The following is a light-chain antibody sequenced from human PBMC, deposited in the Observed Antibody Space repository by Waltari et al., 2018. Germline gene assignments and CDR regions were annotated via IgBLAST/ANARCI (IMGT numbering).Light chain of an antibody. J-gene: IGKJ1*01. CDR3: QQRSNWPRT. Sequence: CRASTSVTNSLAGYQQKHGQATRLLMYSASNRTTGVPARLSGSGSGADFTLTISSLGPEDFAVYYCQQRSNWPRTFGQGTKVEIK. CDR2: SAS. V-gene: IGKV3-11*01. CDR1: TSVTNS.